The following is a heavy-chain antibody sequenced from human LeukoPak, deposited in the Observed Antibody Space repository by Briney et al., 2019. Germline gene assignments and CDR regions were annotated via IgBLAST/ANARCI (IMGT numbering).Heavy chain of an antibody. J-gene: IGHJ4*02. V-gene: IGHV1-69*13. CDR2: IIPIFGTA. Sequence: ASVKVSCKASGGTFSSYAISWVRQAPGQGLEWMGGIIPIFGTANYAQKFQGRVTITADESTSTAYMELSSLRSEDTAVYYCARTYYYDSSGYTPNYYFDYWGQGTLVTVSS. CDR3: ARTYYYDSSGYTPNYYFDY. D-gene: IGHD3-22*01. CDR1: GGTFSSYA.